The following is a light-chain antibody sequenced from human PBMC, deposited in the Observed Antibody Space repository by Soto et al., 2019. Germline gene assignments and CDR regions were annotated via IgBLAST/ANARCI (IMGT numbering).Light chain of an antibody. CDR3: QQYNNYSNT. Sequence: DIQMTQSPFTLSASVGDRVTITCRASQSIAGWLAWYQQKPGKAPKLLIYKASSLESGVPSRFSGSGSGTEFTLTISSLQPDDFATYYCQQYNNYSNTFGQGTKLEIK. CDR2: KAS. CDR1: QSIAGW. J-gene: IGKJ2*01. V-gene: IGKV1-5*03.